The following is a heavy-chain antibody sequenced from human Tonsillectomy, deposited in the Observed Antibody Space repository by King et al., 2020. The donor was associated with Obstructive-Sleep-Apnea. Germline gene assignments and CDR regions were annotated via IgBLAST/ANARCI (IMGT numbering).Heavy chain of an antibody. D-gene: IGHD5-18*01. V-gene: IGHV3-30*04. J-gene: IGHJ4*02. CDR2: ISYEGSFK. CDR3: ARVGGGHSYGFTALDN. CDR1: GFTFSSYA. Sequence: VQLVESGGGVVQPGRSLRLSCAASGFTFSSYAMHWVRQAPGKGLEWVAIISYEGSFKYYANSVKGRFTISRDNSKNTLYLQMNSLRAEDAAVYYCARVGGGHSYGFTALDNWGQGTLVTVSS.